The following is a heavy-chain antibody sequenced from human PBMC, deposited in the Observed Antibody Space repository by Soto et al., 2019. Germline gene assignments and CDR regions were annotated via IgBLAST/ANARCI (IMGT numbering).Heavy chain of an antibody. CDR1: GFTFSSYS. CDR2: ISSSSSYI. J-gene: IGHJ3*02. V-gene: IGHV3-21*01. D-gene: IGHD2-15*01. Sequence: GGSLRLSCAASGFTFSSYSMNWVRQAPGKGLEWVSSISSSSSYIYYADSVKGRFTISRDNAKNSLYLQMNSLRAEDTAVYYCARASVVVAATGAFDIWGQGTMVTVSS. CDR3: ARASVVVAATGAFDI.